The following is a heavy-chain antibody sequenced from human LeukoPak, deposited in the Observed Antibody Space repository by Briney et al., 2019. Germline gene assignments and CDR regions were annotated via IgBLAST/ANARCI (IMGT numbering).Heavy chain of an antibody. CDR1: GGSISSSSYY. CDR2: IYYSGST. V-gene: IGHV4-39*07. Sequence: SETLSLTCTVSGGSISSSSYYWGWIRQPPGKGLEWIGSIYYSGSTYYNPSLKSRVTISVDTSKNQFSLKLSSVTAADTAVYYCARREGGIAATNDYWGQGTLVTVSS. J-gene: IGHJ4*02. CDR3: ARREGGIAATNDY. D-gene: IGHD6-13*01.